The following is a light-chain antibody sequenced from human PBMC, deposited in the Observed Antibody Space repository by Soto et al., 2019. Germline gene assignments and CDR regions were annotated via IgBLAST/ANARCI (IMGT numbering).Light chain of an antibody. Sequence: EIVLTQSPGTLSLSPGERATLSCRASQSVKNNYLAWYQQKPGQAPRLLIYGASRRATGIPDMFSGSGSGTDFTLPISRLEPEDFAVYSCQQYGSSPLTFGGGTKVEIK. CDR3: QQYGSSPLT. V-gene: IGKV3-20*01. CDR2: GAS. J-gene: IGKJ4*01. CDR1: QSVKNNY.